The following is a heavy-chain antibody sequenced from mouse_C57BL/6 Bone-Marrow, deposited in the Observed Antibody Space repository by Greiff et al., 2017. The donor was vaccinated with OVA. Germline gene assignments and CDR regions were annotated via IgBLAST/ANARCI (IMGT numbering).Heavy chain of an antibody. CDR2: IRNKANNHAT. Sequence: EVMLVESGGGLVQPGGSMKLSCAASGFTFSDAWMDWVRQSPEKGLEWVAEIRNKANNHATYYAESVKGRFTISRDDSKSSVYLQMNSLRAEDTGIYYCTLPFITTVPSFAYWGQGTLVTVSA. V-gene: IGHV6-6*01. CDR3: TLPFITTVPSFAY. CDR1: GFTFSDAW. J-gene: IGHJ3*01. D-gene: IGHD1-1*01.